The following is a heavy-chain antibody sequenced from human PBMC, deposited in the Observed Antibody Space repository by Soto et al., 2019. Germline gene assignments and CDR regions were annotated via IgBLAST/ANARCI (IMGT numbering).Heavy chain of an antibody. CDR1: GGSFSGYY. D-gene: IGHD4-17*01. V-gene: IGHV4-34*01. J-gene: IGHJ4*02. CDR3: ASLVWRLGATVTDY. Sequence: SETLSLTCAVYGGSFSGYYWSCIRQPPGEGLEWIGEINHSGSTNYNPSLKSRVTISVDTSKNQFSLKLSSVTAEDTAVYYCASLVWRLGATVTDYWGQGTLVTVSS. CDR2: INHSGST.